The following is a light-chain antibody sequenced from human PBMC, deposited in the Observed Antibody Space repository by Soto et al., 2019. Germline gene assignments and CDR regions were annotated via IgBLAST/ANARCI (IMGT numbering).Light chain of an antibody. CDR1: QSVYNN. CDR2: STS. V-gene: IGKV3-15*01. Sequence: EIGMTQSPATLSVSPGERATLSYRASQSVYNNLAWYQQNPGQAPRLLIYSTSTRATGIPARFSGSGSGTEFTLTISSLQSEDFAVYYCQQYSDWPLTFGGGTKVEIK. J-gene: IGKJ4*01. CDR3: QQYSDWPLT.